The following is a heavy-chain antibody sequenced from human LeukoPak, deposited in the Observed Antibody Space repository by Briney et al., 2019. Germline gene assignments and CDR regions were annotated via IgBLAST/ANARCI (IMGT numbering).Heavy chain of an antibody. CDR2: ISYDGSNK. V-gene: IGHV3-30*04. D-gene: IGHD1-26*01. CDR1: GFTFSSYA. CDR3: AKDYPITIRGVGATPLDY. Sequence: GGSLRLSCAASGFTFSSYAMHWVRQAPGKGLEWVAVISYDGSNKYYADSVKGRFTISRDNSKNTLYLQMNSLRAEDTAVYYCAKDYPITIRGVGATPLDYWGQGTLVTVSS. J-gene: IGHJ4*02.